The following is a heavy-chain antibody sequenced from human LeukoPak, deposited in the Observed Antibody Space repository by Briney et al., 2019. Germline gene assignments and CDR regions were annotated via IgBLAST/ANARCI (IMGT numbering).Heavy chain of an antibody. CDR1: GFTFSSYS. CDR2: ISSSSSYI. J-gene: IGHJ6*02. D-gene: IGHD5-18*01. V-gene: IGHV3-21*01. Sequence: GGSLRLSCAASGFTFSSYSMNWVRPAPGKGLEWVSSISSSSSYIYYADSVKGRFTISRDNAKNSLYLQMNSLRAEDTAVYYYARDGGIQLNYYYHGMDVWGQGTTVTVSS. CDR3: ARDGGIQLNYYYHGMDV.